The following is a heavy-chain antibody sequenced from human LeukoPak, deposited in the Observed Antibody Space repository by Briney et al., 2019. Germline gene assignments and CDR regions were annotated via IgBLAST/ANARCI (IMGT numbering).Heavy chain of an antibody. V-gene: IGHV3-23*01. J-gene: IGHJ4*02. Sequence: GGSLRLSCAVSGFTFRGYAISWVRQAPGKGLEWVSGIGSDDRTHYADSVRGRFAISRDNAKNTLYLQMNSLRAEDTAVYNCARTTYTYGYPDCRGQGTLVTVSS. CDR2: IGSDDRT. D-gene: IGHD5-18*01. CDR1: GFTFRGYA. CDR3: ARTTYTYGYPDC.